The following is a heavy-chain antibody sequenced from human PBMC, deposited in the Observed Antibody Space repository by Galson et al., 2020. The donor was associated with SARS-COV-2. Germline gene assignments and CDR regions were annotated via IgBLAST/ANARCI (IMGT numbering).Heavy chain of an antibody. CDR2: IYYSGST. CDR3: ARHYRGWITMIGGYIDAFDI. CDR1: GGSISSYY. D-gene: IGHD3-22*01. J-gene: IGHJ3*02. Sequence: ASETLSLTCTVSGGSISSYYWSWIRQPPGKGLEWIGYIYYSGSTNYNPSLKSRVTISVDTSKNQFSLKLSSVTAADTAVYYCARHYRGWITMIGGYIDAFDIWGQGTMVTVSS. V-gene: IGHV4-59*08.